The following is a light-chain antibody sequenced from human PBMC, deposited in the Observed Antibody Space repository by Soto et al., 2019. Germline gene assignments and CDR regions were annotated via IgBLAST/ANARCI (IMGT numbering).Light chain of an antibody. CDR3: QQYYSTPVT. CDR1: QSVLYSSNNKNY. Sequence: DIVMTQSPDSLAVSLGERATINCKSSQSVLYSSNNKNYLAWYKQKPGQPPKLLIYSASTRESGVPDRFSGSGSGTDFTLTISSLQAEDVAVYYCQQYYSTPVTFGPGTKVDIK. J-gene: IGKJ3*01. CDR2: SAS. V-gene: IGKV4-1*01.